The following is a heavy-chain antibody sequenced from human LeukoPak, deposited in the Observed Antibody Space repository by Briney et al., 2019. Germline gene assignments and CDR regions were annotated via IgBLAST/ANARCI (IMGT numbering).Heavy chain of an antibody. D-gene: IGHD3-10*01. V-gene: IGHV3-30*14. Sequence: PGGSLRLSCAASGFTFSSYAMHWVRQAPGKGLEWVAVISYDGSNKYYADSVKGRFTISRDNSKNMLYLQMNSLRAEDTAVYYCAKEGRGGTGDYWGQGTLVTVSS. J-gene: IGHJ4*02. CDR2: ISYDGSNK. CDR1: GFTFSSYA. CDR3: AKEGRGGTGDY.